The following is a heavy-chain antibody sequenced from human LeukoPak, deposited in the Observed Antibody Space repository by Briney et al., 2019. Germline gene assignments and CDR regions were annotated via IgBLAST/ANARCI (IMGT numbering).Heavy chain of an antibody. J-gene: IGHJ4*02. CDR1: GITFSTYA. CDR3: AKGGRSDYFDF. CDR2: ISGSGAST. D-gene: IGHD6-6*01. V-gene: IGHV3-23*01. Sequence: GGSLRLSCAASGITFSTYAMGWVRQAPGKGLEWVSVISGSGASTYYADSVKGRFTISRDNSKNTLYLQMNSLRAEDTAVYYCAKGGRSDYFDFWGQGTLVTVSS.